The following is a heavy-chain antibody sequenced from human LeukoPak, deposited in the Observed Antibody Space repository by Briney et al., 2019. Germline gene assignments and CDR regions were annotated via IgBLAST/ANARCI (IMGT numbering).Heavy chain of an antibody. D-gene: IGHD3-9*01. CDR2: IYTSGST. Sequence: KASETLSLTCTVSGGSISSYYWSWIRQPAGKGLEWIGRIYTSGSTNYNPSLKSRVTMSVDTSKNQFSLKLSSVTAADTAVYYCARTIFFAYYYYYMDVWGKGTTVTISS. V-gene: IGHV4-4*07. J-gene: IGHJ6*03. CDR3: ARTIFFAYYYYYMDV. CDR1: GGSISSYY.